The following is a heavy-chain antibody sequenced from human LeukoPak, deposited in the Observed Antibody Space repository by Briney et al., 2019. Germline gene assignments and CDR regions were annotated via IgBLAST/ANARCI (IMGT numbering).Heavy chain of an antibody. CDR2: IWYDGSNK. J-gene: IGHJ4*02. Sequence: PGGSLRLSCAASGFTFSSYGMHWVRQAPGRGLEWVAVIWYDGSNKYYADSVKGRFTISRDNSKNTLYLQMNSLRAEDTAVYYCARDRYYDSSGYPLDYWGQGTLVTVSS. V-gene: IGHV3-33*01. CDR1: GFTFSSYG. CDR3: ARDRYYDSSGYPLDY. D-gene: IGHD3-22*01.